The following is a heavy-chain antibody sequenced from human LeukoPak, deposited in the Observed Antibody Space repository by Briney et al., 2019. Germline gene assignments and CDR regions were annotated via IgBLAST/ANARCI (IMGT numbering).Heavy chain of an antibody. V-gene: IGHV3-30-3*01. CDR1: GFTFSSYA. D-gene: IGHD4-17*01. J-gene: IGHJ4*02. CDR2: ISYDGSNK. Sequence: GRSLRLSCAASGFTFSSYAMHWVRQAPGKGLEWVAVISYDGSNKYYADSVKGRFTISRDNSKNTLYLQMNSLRAEDTAVYYCARAPPTEDYGDRLDYWGQGTLVTVSS. CDR3: ARAPPTEDYGDRLDY.